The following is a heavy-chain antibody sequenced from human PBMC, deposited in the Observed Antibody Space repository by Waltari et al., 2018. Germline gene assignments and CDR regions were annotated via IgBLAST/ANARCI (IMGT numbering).Heavy chain of an antibody. Sequence: QVQLVESGGGVVQPGRSLSLPCTASGFTFGRFGMHWVRQAPGKGLEWVAVIWHDGSNEYYVDSVKGRFTISRDNSKNTLYLQMNSLRAEDSAVYYCASQSTTLFDYWGQGTLVTVSS. CDR1: GFTFGRFG. CDR2: IWHDGSNE. CDR3: ASQSTTLFDY. D-gene: IGHD2-15*01. J-gene: IGHJ4*02. V-gene: IGHV3-33*01.